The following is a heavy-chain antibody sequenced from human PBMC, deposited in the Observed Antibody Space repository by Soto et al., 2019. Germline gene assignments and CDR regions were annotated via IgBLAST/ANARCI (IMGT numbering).Heavy chain of an antibody. Sequence: QVQLVQSGAEVKKPGASVKVSCKASGYTFTNYDINWVRQATGQGLEWMGWMNPNNGNTGYAQKFQGRVTMTRNTSISTAYMELSSLISEDTAVYYCARVVIYCSGGSCYYYGMDGWGQGTTVNVSS. CDR3: ARVVIYCSGGSCYYYGMDG. D-gene: IGHD2-15*01. V-gene: IGHV1-8*01. CDR2: MNPNNGNT. CDR1: GYTFTNYD. J-gene: IGHJ6*02.